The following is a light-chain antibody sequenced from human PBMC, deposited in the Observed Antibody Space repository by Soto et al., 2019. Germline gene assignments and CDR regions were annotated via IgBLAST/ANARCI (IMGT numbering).Light chain of an antibody. V-gene: IGLV2-14*01. CDR1: SSDVGAYTY. Sequence: QSALNQPASVSGSPGPSITISCTVTSSDVGAYTYVSWYPQHPGKAPKLMIFEVSDRPSGVSNRFSGSKSGNTASLTISGLQAEDEADYDCGSYTHSNTLVFGGGTKLTVL. J-gene: IGLJ2*01. CDR2: EVS. CDR3: GSYTHSNTLV.